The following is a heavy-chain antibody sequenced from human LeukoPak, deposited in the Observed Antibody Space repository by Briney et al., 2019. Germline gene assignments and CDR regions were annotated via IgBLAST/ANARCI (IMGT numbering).Heavy chain of an antibody. Sequence: SETLSLTCAVYGGSFSGYYWSWIRQPPGKGLEWIGEINHSGSTNYNPSLESRVTISVDTSKNQFSLKLSSVTAADTAVYYCARGNRYSYGSIDYWGQGTLVTVSS. CDR2: INHSGST. V-gene: IGHV4-34*01. D-gene: IGHD5-18*01. CDR1: GGSFSGYY. CDR3: ARGNRYSYGSIDY. J-gene: IGHJ4*02.